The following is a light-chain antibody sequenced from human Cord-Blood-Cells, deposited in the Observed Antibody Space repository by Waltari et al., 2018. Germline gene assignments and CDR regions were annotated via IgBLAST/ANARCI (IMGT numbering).Light chain of an antibody. CDR1: QSISSW. Sequence: DIQMTQSPSTLSASVGDRVTITCRASQSISSWLAWYQQKPGKAPKLLIYKASSLESWVPSRFSGSGSGTEFTLTISSLQPDDFATYYCQQYNSYPVGFGQGTKVEIK. CDR3: QQYNSYPVG. CDR2: KAS. J-gene: IGKJ1*01. V-gene: IGKV1-5*03.